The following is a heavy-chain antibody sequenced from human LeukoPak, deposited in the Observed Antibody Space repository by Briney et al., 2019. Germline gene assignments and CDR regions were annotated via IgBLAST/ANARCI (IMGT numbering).Heavy chain of an antibody. CDR3: ARDKAAGPYYFDY. CDR1: GYTFTSYD. Sequence: GASVKVSCKASGYTFTSYDINWVRQATGQGLEWMGWMNPDSGNTGYAQKFQGRVTITRNTSISTAYMELSSLRSDDTALYYCARDKAAGPYYFDYWGQGTLVTVSS. CDR2: MNPDSGNT. D-gene: IGHD6-13*01. J-gene: IGHJ4*02. V-gene: IGHV1-8*03.